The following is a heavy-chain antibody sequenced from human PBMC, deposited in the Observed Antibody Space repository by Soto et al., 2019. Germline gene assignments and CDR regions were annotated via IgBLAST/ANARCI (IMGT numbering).Heavy chain of an antibody. CDR1: EFTFSSYA. V-gene: IGHV3-64D*08. CDR2: ISSNGGST. CDR3: VKDYVGSWLSTFDY. J-gene: IGHJ4*02. D-gene: IGHD6-13*01. Sequence: PGGSLRLSCSASEFTFSSYAMHWVRQAPGKGLEYVSAISSNGGSTYYADSVKGRFTISRDNSKNTLYLQMSSLRAEDTAVYYCVKDYVGSWLSTFDYWGQGTLVTVPQ.